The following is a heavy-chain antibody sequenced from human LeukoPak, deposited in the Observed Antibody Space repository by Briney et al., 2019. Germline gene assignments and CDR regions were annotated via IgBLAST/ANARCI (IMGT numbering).Heavy chain of an antibody. J-gene: IGHJ4*02. D-gene: IGHD3-10*01. V-gene: IGHV4-59*01. Sequence: SETLSLTCTVSGGSISSFYWSWIRQPPGKGLEWIGYIYYSGSTNYNPSLKSRVTISVDTSKNQFSLKLSSVTAADTAVYYCARGLGGSGSSRVDWGQGTLVTVSS. CDR2: IYYSGST. CDR3: ARGLGGSGSSRVD. CDR1: GGSISSFY.